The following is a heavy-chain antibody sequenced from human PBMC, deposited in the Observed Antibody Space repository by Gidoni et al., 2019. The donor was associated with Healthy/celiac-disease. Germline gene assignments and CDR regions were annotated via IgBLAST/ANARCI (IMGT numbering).Heavy chain of an antibody. CDR1: GFTFSSSW. CDR3: ARKGDSSGTRGPDAFDI. CDR2: INSEGSST. D-gene: IGHD3-22*01. V-gene: IGHV3-74*01. Sequence: EVQLVESGGGLVQPGGSLSLSCAASGFTFSSSWMHWVRQAPGKGLVWVSRINSEGSSTSYADSVKGRFTISRDNAKNTLYLQMNSLRAEDTAVYYCARKGDSSGTRGPDAFDIWGQGTMVTVSS. J-gene: IGHJ3*02.